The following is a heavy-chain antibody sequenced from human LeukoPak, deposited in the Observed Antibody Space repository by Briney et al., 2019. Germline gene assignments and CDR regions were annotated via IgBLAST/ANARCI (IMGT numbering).Heavy chain of an antibody. CDR1: GGSISSYYW. V-gene: IGHV2-5*08. J-gene: IGHJ5*02. CDR3: AHSFMVRGVIITNWFDP. D-gene: IGHD3-10*01. Sequence: TLSLTCTVSGGSISSYYWSWIRQPPGKALEWLALIYWDDDKRYSPSLKSRLTITKDTSKNQVVLTMTNMDPVDTATYYCAHSFMVRGVIITNWFDPWGQGTLVTVSS. CDR2: IYWDDDK.